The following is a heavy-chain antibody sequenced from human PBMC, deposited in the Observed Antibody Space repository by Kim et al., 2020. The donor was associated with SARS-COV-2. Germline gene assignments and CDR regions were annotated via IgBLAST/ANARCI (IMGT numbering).Heavy chain of an antibody. CDR2: ISYDGSNK. Sequence: GGSLRLSCAASGFTFSSYGMHWVRQAPGKGLEWVAVISYDGSNKYYADSVKGRFTISRDNSKNTLYLQMNSLRAEDTAVYYCAKDTALYYDFWRLYGMDVWGQGTTVTVSS. V-gene: IGHV3-30*18. CDR1: GFTFSSYG. J-gene: IGHJ6*02. D-gene: IGHD3-3*01. CDR3: AKDTALYYDFWRLYGMDV.